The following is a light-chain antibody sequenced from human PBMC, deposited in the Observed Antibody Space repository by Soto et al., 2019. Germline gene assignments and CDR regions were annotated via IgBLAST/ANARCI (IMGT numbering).Light chain of an antibody. CDR1: QSVLYSSSNTNF. J-gene: IGKJ1*01. CDR2: WAS. V-gene: IGKV4-1*01. Sequence: EMVMTPSPDSLAVSLGEIATINCKSGQSVLYSSSNTNFLAWYQQKPGQPPKLLIYWASTRESGVPDRFSGSGSGTDFTLAISSLQAEDVAVYYCQQYYSTPWTFGQGTKVDI. CDR3: QQYYSTPWT.